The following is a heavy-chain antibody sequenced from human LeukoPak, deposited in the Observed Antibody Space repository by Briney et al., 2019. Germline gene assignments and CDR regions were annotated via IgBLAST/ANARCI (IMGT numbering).Heavy chain of an antibody. CDR3: VKDYQVGNSPAFGDY. V-gene: IGHV3-23*01. J-gene: IGHJ4*02. D-gene: IGHD1-26*01. CDR2: LIGNGATT. CDR1: GFTFSSHA. Sequence: GGSLRLSCAASGFTFSSHAMSWVRRAPGKGLEWVSGLIGNGATTYYADSVKGRFTISRDNSRNTTYLQMNSLRVEDTAVYYCVKDYQVGNSPAFGDYWGQGTLVTISS.